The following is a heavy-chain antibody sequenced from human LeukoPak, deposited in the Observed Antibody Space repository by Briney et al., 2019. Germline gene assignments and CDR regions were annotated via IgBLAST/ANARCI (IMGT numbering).Heavy chain of an antibody. CDR2: IWYDGSNK. J-gene: IGHJ3*01. CDR1: GFTFSSYG. CDR3: AKYLLSGELGN. Sequence: GGSLRLSCAASGFTFSSYGMHWVRQAPGKGLEWVAVIWYDGSNKYYADSVKGRFTISRDNSKNTLYLQMNSLRAEDTAVYYCAKYLLSGELGNWGQGTMVTVSS. V-gene: IGHV3-33*06. D-gene: IGHD7-27*01.